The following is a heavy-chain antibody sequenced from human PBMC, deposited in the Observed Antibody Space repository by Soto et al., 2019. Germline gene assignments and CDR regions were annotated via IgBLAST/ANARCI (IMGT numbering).Heavy chain of an antibody. CDR1: GGSFSGYY. Sequence: PSETLSLTCAVYGGSFSGYYWSWIRQPPGKGLEWIGEINHSGSTNYNPSLKSRVTISVDTSKNQFSLKLSSVTAADTAVYYCAGSYTGEFPQTGFDPWGQGTLVTVSS. J-gene: IGHJ5*02. D-gene: IGHD3-16*01. CDR3: AGSYTGEFPQTGFDP. V-gene: IGHV4-34*01. CDR2: INHSGST.